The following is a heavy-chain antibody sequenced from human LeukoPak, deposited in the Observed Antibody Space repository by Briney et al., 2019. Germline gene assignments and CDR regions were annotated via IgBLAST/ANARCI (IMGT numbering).Heavy chain of an antibody. V-gene: IGHV4-4*07. Sequence: SETLSHTCTVPGGSISGSYWCWIRQPAGKSLEWIGRIYTSGNTNYNPSLKSRVTMSVDTSKNQFSLKLNSVTAADTAVYYCARDSGYDLTWGQGTLVTVSS. CDR3: ARDSGYDLT. CDR2: IYTSGNT. D-gene: IGHD5-12*01. J-gene: IGHJ5*02. CDR1: GGSISGSY.